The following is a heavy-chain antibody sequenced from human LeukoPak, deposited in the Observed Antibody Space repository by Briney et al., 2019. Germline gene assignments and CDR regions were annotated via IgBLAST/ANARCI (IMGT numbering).Heavy chain of an antibody. CDR3: ARVDRRSIAAAGPLAVAGHFDY. V-gene: IGHV3-30*04. CDR2: ISYDGSNK. D-gene: IGHD6-13*01. CDR1: GFTFSSYA. Sequence: GGSLRLSCAASGFTFSSYAMHWVRQAPGKGREGVAVISYDGSNKYYADSVKGRFTISRDNSKNTLYLQMNSLRAEDTAVYYCARVDRRSIAAAGPLAVAGHFDYWGQGTLVTVSS. J-gene: IGHJ4*02.